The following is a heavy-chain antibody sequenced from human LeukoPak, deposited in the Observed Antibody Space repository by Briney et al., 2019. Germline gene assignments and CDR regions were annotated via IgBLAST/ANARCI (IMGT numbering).Heavy chain of an antibody. CDR2: ISSSSSTI. CDR3: ASGGPNWNYAAGKDY. J-gene: IGHJ4*02. Sequence: PGGSLRLSCAASGFTFSSYSMNWVRQAPGKGLEWVSYISSSSSTIYYADSVKGRFTISRDNAKNSLYLQMNSLRDEDTAVYYRASGGPNWNYAAGKDYWGQGTLVTVSS. D-gene: IGHD1-7*01. V-gene: IGHV3-48*02. CDR1: GFTFSSYS.